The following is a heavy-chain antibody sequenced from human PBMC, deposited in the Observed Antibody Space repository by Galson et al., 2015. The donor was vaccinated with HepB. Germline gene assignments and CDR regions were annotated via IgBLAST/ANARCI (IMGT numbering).Heavy chain of an antibody. J-gene: IGHJ3*02. D-gene: IGHD2-15*01. CDR3: AREVPLGGFDI. CDR2: IDSTSSYI. Sequence: SLRLSCAASGFTFSAYTMTWVRQAPGKGLEWVSSIDSTSSYIYYGDSVKGRFTISRDNAKNSLYLQMNSLRAEDTAVFYCAREVPLGGFDIWSQGTMVTVSS. V-gene: IGHV3-21*01. CDR1: GFTFSAYT.